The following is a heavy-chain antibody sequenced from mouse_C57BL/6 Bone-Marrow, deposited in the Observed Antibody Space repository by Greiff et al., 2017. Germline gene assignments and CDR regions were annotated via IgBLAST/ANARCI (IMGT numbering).Heavy chain of an antibody. CDR3: ARDSMYYYGSSLYYYAMDY. CDR1: GYTFTSYW. D-gene: IGHD1-1*01. CDR2: IDPSDSYT. V-gene: IGHV1-50*01. Sequence: QVQLQQPGAELVKPGASVKLSCKASGYTFTSYWMQWVKQRPGQGLEWIGEIDPSDSYTNYNHKFKGKATLTVDTSSSTAYMQLSSLTSEDSAVYSCARDSMYYYGSSLYYYAMDYWGQGTSVTVSS. J-gene: IGHJ4*01.